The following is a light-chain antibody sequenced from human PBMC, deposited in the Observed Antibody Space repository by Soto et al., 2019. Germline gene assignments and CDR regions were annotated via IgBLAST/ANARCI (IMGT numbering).Light chain of an antibody. CDR2: EVS. Sequence: QSALTQPASVSGSPGQSITISCTGTSSDVGGYNYVSWYQQHPGKAPKLMIYEVSNRPAGVSIRFSSSKSGNTDSLTIYGHQAEDEADYYCSSYTRSSTRWFGGGTKITVL. CDR1: SSDVGGYNY. CDR3: SSYTRSSTRW. J-gene: IGLJ3*02. V-gene: IGLV2-14*01.